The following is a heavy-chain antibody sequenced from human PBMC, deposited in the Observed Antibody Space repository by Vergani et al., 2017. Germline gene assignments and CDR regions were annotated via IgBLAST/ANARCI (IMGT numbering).Heavy chain of an antibody. D-gene: IGHD5-12*01. J-gene: IGHJ4*02. CDR2: ISSSSSYI. Sequence: EVQLVESGGGLVKPGGSLRLSCAASGFTFSSYSMNWVRQAPGKGLEWVSSISSSSSYIYYADSVKGRFTISRDNAKNSLYLQMNSLRAEDTAVYYCARDASEATGHFDYWGQGTLVTVAS. CDR3: ARDASEATGHFDY. CDR1: GFTFSSYS. V-gene: IGHV3-21*01.